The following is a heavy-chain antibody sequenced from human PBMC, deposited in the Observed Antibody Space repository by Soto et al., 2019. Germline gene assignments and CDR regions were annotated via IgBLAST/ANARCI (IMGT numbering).Heavy chain of an antibody. CDR3: ARHTEGYYYYGMDV. CDR2: XDXXXSXT. J-gene: IGHJ6*02. Sequence: GESLKSSCKGSGYSVSSYWSIWVRQMPGKGLEWMXRXDXXXSXTXXXPXXXXHVTISADKSISTAYLQWRSLKASDTAMYYCARHTEGYYYYGMDVWGQGTTVTVSS. V-gene: IGHV5-10-1*01. D-gene: IGHD2-8*02. CDR1: GYSVSSYW.